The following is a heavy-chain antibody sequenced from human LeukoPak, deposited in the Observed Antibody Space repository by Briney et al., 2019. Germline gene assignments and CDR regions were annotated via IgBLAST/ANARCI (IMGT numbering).Heavy chain of an antibody. V-gene: IGHV1-69*13. Sequence: ASVKVSCKASGGTFSSYAISWVRQAPGQGLEWMGGIIPIFGTANYAQKFQGRVTITADESTNTAYMELSSLRSEDTAVYYCARLQDYYGSGSYNWFDPWGQGTLVTVSS. D-gene: IGHD3-10*01. CDR3: ARLQDYYGSGSYNWFDP. CDR1: GGTFSSYA. CDR2: IIPIFGTA. J-gene: IGHJ5*02.